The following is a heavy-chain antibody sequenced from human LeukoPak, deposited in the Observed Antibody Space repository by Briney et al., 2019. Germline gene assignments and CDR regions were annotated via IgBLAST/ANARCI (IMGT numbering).Heavy chain of an antibody. Sequence: SETLSLTCAVYGGSFSGYYWSWTRQPPGKGLEWIGEINHSGSTNYNPSLKSRVTISVDTSKNQFSLKPSSVTAADTAVYYCASRQLWLRRGWFDPWGQGTLVTVSS. CDR1: GGSFSGYY. J-gene: IGHJ5*02. D-gene: IGHD5-18*01. CDR3: ASRQLWLRRGWFDP. V-gene: IGHV4-34*01. CDR2: INHSGST.